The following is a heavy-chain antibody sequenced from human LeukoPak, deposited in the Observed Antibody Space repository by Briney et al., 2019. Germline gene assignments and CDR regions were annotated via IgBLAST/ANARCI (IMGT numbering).Heavy chain of an antibody. CDR2: MNPNSGNT. Sequence: ASVKVSCKASGYTFTSYDINWVRQATGQGLEWMGWMNPNSGNTGYAQKFQGRVTMTTDTSTSTAYMELGTLRSDDTAVYYCARRNWNYDDYWGQGTLVTVSS. J-gene: IGHJ4*02. CDR1: GYTFTSYD. D-gene: IGHD1-1*01. V-gene: IGHV1-8*01. CDR3: ARRNWNYDDY.